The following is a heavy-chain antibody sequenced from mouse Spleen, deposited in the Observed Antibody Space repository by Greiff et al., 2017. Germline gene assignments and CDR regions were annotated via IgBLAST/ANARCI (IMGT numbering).Heavy chain of an antibody. CDR2: IHPNSGST. CDR1: GYTFTSYW. J-gene: IGHJ3*01. Sequence: QVQLKQSGAELVKPGASVKLSCKASGYTFTSYWMHWVKQRPGQGLEWIGMIHPNSGSTNYNEKFKSKATLTVDKSSSTAYMQLSSLTSEDSAVYYCATQNYYGSSYWDAYWGQGTLVTVSA. D-gene: IGHD1-1*01. V-gene: IGHV1-64*01. CDR3: ATQNYYGSSYWDAY.